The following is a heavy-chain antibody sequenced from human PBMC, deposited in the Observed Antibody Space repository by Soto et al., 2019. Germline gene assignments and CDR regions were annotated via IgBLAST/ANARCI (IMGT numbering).Heavy chain of an antibody. CDR1: GGSFSGYY. V-gene: IGHV4-34*01. CDR3: ASSNHRYYYYMDV. CDR2: INHSGST. J-gene: IGHJ6*03. Sequence: PSETLSLTCAVYGGSFSGYYWSWIRQPPGKGLEWIGEINHSGSTNYNPSLKSRVTISVDTSKNQFSLKLSSVTAADTAVYYCASSNHRYYYYMDVWGKGTTVTVSS.